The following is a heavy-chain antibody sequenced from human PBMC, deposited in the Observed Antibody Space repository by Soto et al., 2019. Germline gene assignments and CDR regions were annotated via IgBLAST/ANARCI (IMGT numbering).Heavy chain of an antibody. CDR2: ISYDGSNK. V-gene: IGHV3-30-3*01. Sequence: GGSLRLSCAASGFTFSSYSMHWVRQAPGKGLERVAVISYDGSNKYYADSVKGRFTISRDNSKNTLYLQMNSLRAEDTAVYYCARDPIYGDYVWGKYYYYGMDVWGQGTTVTVSS. CDR3: ARDPIYGDYVWGKYYYYGMDV. D-gene: IGHD4-17*01. J-gene: IGHJ6*02. CDR1: GFTFSSYS.